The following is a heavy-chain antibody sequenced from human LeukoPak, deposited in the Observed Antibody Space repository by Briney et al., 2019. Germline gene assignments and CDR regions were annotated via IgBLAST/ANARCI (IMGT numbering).Heavy chain of an antibody. V-gene: IGHV4-59*08. CDR1: GGSISSYY. CDR3: ARGRITIFGVVRNYFDY. Sequence: TSETLSLTCTVSGGSISSYYWSWIRQPPGKGLEWIGYIYYSGSTNYNPSLKSRVTISVDTSKNQFSLKLSSVTAADTAVYYCARGRITIFGVVRNYFDYWGQGTLVTVSS. J-gene: IGHJ4*02. D-gene: IGHD3-3*01. CDR2: IYYSGST.